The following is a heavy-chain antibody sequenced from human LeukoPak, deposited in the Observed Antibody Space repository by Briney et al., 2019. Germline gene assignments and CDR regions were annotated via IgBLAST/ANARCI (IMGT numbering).Heavy chain of an antibody. CDR1: GYSISSGYY. V-gene: IGHV4-38-2*02. CDR2: IYHSGST. CDR3: AGSYFRFYYMDV. Sequence: PSETLSLTCTVSGYSISSGYYWGWIRQPPGKGLEWIGSIYHSGSTYYNPSLKSRVTISVDTSKNQFSLKLSSVTAADTAVYYCAGSYFRFYYMDVWGKGTTFTVSS. J-gene: IGHJ6*03. D-gene: IGHD2/OR15-2a*01.